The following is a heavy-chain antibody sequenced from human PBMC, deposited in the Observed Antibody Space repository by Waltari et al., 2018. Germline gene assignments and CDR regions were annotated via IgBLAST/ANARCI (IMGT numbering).Heavy chain of an antibody. CDR1: GGSISSYY. CDR3: ASYGSGDAGPFEY. J-gene: IGHJ4*02. V-gene: IGHV4-59*08. CDR2: IYYSGST. D-gene: IGHD3-10*01. Sequence: QVQLQASGPGLVKPSETLSLNCTVSGGSISSYYWSWIRQPPGKGLEWIGYIYYSGSTNANHSLMSRVTTSLATRKNNFSLKLSSVTAADTAVYYCASYGSGDAGPFEYWGQGTLVTVSS.